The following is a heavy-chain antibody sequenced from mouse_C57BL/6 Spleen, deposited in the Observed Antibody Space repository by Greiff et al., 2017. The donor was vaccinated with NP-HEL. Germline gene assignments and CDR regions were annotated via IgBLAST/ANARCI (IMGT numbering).Heavy chain of an antibody. CDR2: IYPSDSES. CDR1: GYTFTSYW. Sequence: QVQLQQPGAELVRPGSSVKLSCKASGYTFTSYWMDWVKQRPGQGLEWIGNIYPSDSESPYNQKFKDKATLTVDKSSSTAYMQLSSLTSEDSAVYYCTRRLYDYGGAWFAYWGQGTLVTVSA. CDR3: TRRLYDYGGAWFAY. J-gene: IGHJ3*01. D-gene: IGHD2-4*01. V-gene: IGHV1-61*01.